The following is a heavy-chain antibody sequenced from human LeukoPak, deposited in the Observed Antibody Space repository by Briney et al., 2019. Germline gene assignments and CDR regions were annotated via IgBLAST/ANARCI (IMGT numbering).Heavy chain of an antibody. D-gene: IGHD3-10*01. CDR3: ARQGYGSGSQDNWFDP. J-gene: IGHJ5*02. Sequence: PSQTLSLTCTVSGGSISSGAYYWGWIRQHPGKGLEWIGYIYYTGTYYSPSLKSRVTISLDTSKNQFSLKLSSVTAADTAVYYCARQGYGSGSQDNWFDPWGQGTLVTVSS. V-gene: IGHV4-31*03. CDR1: GGSISSGAYY. CDR2: IYYTGT.